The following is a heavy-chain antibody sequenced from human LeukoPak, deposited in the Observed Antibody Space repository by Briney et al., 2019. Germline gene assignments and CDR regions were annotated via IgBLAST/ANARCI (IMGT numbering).Heavy chain of an antibody. CDR1: GFTFSSYG. CDR2: IWYDGSNK. D-gene: IGHD3-3*01. CDR3: ARSQGWGHDLGVDYFDY. Sequence: GGSLRLSCAASGFTFSSYGMHWVRQAPGKGLEWVAVIWYDGSNKYYADSEKGRFTISRDNSKNTLYLQMHSLRAEDTAVYYCARSQGWGHDLGVDYFDYWGQGTLVTVSS. J-gene: IGHJ4*02. V-gene: IGHV3-33*01.